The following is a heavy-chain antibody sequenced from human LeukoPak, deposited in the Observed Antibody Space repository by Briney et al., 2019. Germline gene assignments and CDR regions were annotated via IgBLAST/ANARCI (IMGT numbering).Heavy chain of an antibody. V-gene: IGHV3-74*01. CDR3: VADSGNRSGGDF. CDR2: INSAGAGI. CDR1: IFIFSNYW. J-gene: IGHJ4*02. D-gene: IGHD1-26*01. Sequence: GGSLRLSCAGSIFIFSNYWIHWVRQVPGKGLVWVARINSAGAGIVYADSVEGRFTISRDNAKNTVYLQMNSLRPEDTAVYYCVADSGNRSGGDFWGQGALVTVSS.